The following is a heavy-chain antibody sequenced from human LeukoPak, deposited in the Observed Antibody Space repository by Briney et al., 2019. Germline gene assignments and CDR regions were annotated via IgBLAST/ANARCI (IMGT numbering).Heavy chain of an antibody. V-gene: IGHV5-51*01. CDR3: ASRKKGMAKAGFDY. Sequence: GESLKISCKGSGYNFTSYWTGWVRQMPGKGLEWMGIIFPGDSDTRYSPSFQGQVTISAEKSISTAYLQWSSLKASDTALYYCASRKKGMAKAGFDYWGQGTLVTVSS. CDR1: GYNFTSYW. D-gene: IGHD5-24*01. CDR2: IFPGDSDT. J-gene: IGHJ4*02.